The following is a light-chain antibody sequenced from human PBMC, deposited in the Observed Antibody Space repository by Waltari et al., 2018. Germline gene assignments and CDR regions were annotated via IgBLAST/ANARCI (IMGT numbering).Light chain of an antibody. CDR1: QSVSSY. Sequence: EIVLTQSPATLSLSPGERATLSCRASQSVSSYLAWYQQKPGQAPRLLIYDASNRATGIPARFSGSGSGTDFTLTISSLEPEDFAVYYCQQRSNWRVTLGPGTKVDIK. J-gene: IGKJ3*01. CDR3: QQRSNWRVT. V-gene: IGKV3-11*01. CDR2: DAS.